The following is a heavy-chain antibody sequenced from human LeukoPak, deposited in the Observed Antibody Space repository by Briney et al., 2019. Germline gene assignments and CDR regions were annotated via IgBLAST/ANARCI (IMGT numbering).Heavy chain of an antibody. D-gene: IGHD7-27*01. J-gene: IGHJ4*02. CDR3: ARDRQQGIPYQPMEY. V-gene: IGHV3-48*02. Sequence: PEGSLRLSCAASGFTFSSYAMNWVRQAPGKGLEWISYISSSSSTVYYEDSVKGRFTISRDNARNSLYLQMNSLRDEDTAVYYCARDRQQGIPYQPMEYWGQGTLVTASS. CDR2: ISSSSSTV. CDR1: GFTFSSYA.